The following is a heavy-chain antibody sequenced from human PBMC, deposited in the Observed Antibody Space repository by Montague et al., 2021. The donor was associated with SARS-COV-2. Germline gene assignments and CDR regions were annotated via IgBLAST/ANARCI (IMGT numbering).Heavy chain of an antibody. V-gene: IGHV3-7*01. CDR2: IKQDGSEK. J-gene: IGHJ4*01. CDR3: ARDHRQVWFVAPVMERYLDS. CDR1: GFTFSSYW. Sequence: SLRLSCAASGFTFSSYWMSWVRQAPGKGLEWVANIKQDGSEKYYVDSVKGRFTISRDNAKTSLYLQMNSLRSEDTAVYYCARDHRQVWFVAPVMERYLDSWGQGTMVTVSS. D-gene: IGHD3-10*01.